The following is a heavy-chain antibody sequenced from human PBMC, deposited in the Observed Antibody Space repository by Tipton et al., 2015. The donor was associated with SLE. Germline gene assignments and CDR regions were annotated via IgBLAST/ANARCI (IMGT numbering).Heavy chain of an antibody. J-gene: IGHJ3*02. CDR1: GDSLSSNNYY. CDR2: IHYAGGT. Sequence: LRLSCSVSGDSLSSNNYYWGWIRQSPAQGLEWIGTIHYAGGTYYNPSLRSRLTISVDTSENHFSLNLNSVTAADTAVYFCARQKNPYYYESGGSSTDGFDIWGQGTMVTVSS. CDR3: ARQKNPYYYESGGSSTDGFDI. V-gene: IGHV4-39*07. D-gene: IGHD3-22*01.